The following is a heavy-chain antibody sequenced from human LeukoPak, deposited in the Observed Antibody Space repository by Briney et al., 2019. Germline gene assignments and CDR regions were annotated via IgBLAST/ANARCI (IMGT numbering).Heavy chain of an antibody. D-gene: IGHD3-22*01. CDR2: IYHSGST. J-gene: IGHJ4*02. V-gene: IGHV4-4*02. CDR1: GGSISSSNW. CDR3: ASWWGYYDSSGYLSY. Sequence: SETLSLTCAVSGGSISSSNWWSWVRQPPGKGLEWIGEIYHSGSTNYNPSLKSRVTISVDKSKNQFSLKLSSVTAADTAVYYCASWWGYYDSSGYLSYWGQGTLVTVSS.